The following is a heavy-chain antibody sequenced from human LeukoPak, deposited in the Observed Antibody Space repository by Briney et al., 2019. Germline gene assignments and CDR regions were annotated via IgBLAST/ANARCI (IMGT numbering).Heavy chain of an antibody. CDR2: ISSSSSAR. Sequence: GGSLRLSCAASGFTFSNHSMNWVRQAPGKGLEWISYISSSSSARYYAGSVKGRFTISRDDASNSLYLQMNSLRAEDTAIYYCARMSSSRLPGYRGQGALVTVSS. J-gene: IGHJ4*02. D-gene: IGHD2-2*01. CDR3: ARMSSSRLPGY. V-gene: IGHV3-48*01. CDR1: GFTFSNHS.